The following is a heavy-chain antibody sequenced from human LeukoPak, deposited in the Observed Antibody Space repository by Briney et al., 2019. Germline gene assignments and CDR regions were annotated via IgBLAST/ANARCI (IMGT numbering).Heavy chain of an antibody. CDR1: GFTFSSYG. CDR3: ARAGGTYYGIAFDM. CDR2: ISGSGGST. J-gene: IGHJ3*02. V-gene: IGHV3-23*01. D-gene: IGHD1-26*01. Sequence: PGGSLRLSCAASGFTFSSYGMSWVRQAPGKGLEWVSAISGSGGSTYYADSVKGRFTISRDNAKNSLYLQMNSLRGEDTAVYYCARAGGTYYGIAFDMWGQGTMVTVSS.